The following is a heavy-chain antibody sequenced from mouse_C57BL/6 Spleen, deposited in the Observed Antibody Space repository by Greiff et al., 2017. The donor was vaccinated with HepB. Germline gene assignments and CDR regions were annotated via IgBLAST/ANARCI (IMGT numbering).Heavy chain of an antibody. D-gene: IGHD1-1*01. CDR1: GFTFSSYA. V-gene: IGHV5-9-1*02. CDR3: TRELSPHYYGSIFDY. Sequence: EVHLVESGAGLVKPGGSLKLSCAASGFTFSSYAMSWVRQTPEKRLEWVAYISSGGDYIYYADTVKGRFTISRDNARNTLYLQMSSLKSEDTAMYYCTRELSPHYYGSIFDYWGQGTTLTVSS. J-gene: IGHJ2*01. CDR2: ISSGGDYI.